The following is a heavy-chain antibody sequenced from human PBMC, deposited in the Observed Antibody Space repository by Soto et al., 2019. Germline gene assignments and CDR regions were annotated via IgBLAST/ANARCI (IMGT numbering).Heavy chain of an antibody. D-gene: IGHD3-10*01. CDR2: IWYDGTNK. J-gene: IGHJ4*02. V-gene: IGHV3-33*01. Sequence: QVQLVESGGGVVQPGRSLRLSCAASGFTFNSYGMHWVRQAPGKGLEWVAVIWYDGTNKYYADSVKGRFTISRDNSNNTRYLQMNSLRAEDTAVYYCASGRGGGEPFCDYWGQGTLVTVSS. CDR1: GFTFNSYG. CDR3: ASGRGGGEPFCDY.